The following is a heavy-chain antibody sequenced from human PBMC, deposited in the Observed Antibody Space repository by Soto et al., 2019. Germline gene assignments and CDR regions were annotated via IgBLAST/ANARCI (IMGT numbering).Heavy chain of an antibody. CDR1: GFTYSTYT. CDR3: ARSSTTNYYGMDV. J-gene: IGHJ6*02. V-gene: IGHV3-30-3*01. CDR2: ISYDGNNK. Sequence: GGSLRLSCAASGFTYSTYTIHWVRQAPGKGLEWVAVISYDGNNKFYADSVKGRFTISRDSTKQTLYLQMNSLRPDDTAMYYCARSSTTNYYGMDVWGQGTTVTVS. D-gene: IGHD1-26*01.